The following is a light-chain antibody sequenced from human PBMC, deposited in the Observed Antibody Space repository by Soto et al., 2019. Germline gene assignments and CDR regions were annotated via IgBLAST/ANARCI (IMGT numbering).Light chain of an antibody. Sequence: QSVLTQPASVSASPGQSITISCTGTSSDVCAYNYVSWYQQHPGKAPKLMIYEVSNRPSGVSHRFSGSKSDNTASLTISGLQTDDEADYYCSSYTSSRTLVFGTGTKVTVL. V-gene: IGLV2-14*01. CDR3: SSYTSSRTLV. CDR1: SSDVCAYNY. CDR2: EVS. J-gene: IGLJ1*01.